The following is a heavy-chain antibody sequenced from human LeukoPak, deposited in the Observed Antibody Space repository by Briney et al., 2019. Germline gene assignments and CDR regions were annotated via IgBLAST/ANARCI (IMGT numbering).Heavy chain of an antibody. V-gene: IGHV4-34*01. CDR3: AREAMYSYGNNFDY. CDR2: INHSGST. CDR1: GGSFSGYY. Sequence: SETLSLTCAVYGGSFSGYYWSWIRQPPGKGLEWIGEINHSGSTNYNPSLKSRVTISVDTSKNQFSLKLISVTAADTAVYYCAREAMYSYGNNFDYWGQGTLVTVSS. J-gene: IGHJ4*02. D-gene: IGHD5-18*01.